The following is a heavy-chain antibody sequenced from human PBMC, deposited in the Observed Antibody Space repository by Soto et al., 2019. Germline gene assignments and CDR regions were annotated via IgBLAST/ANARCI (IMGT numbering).Heavy chain of an antibody. D-gene: IGHD3-10*01. CDR2: ISSGSRTI. Sequence: EVQLVESGGSLVQPGGSLRLSCAASGFTFSTHPRNWVRQAPGKGLEWLSYISSGSRTIYYADSVMGRFTISRDNAQNSLYLQMHSLRDEDTAVYYCATGSGNGSGYWGQGTLVTVSS. CDR1: GFTFSTHP. V-gene: IGHV3-48*02. J-gene: IGHJ4*02. CDR3: ATGSGNGSGY.